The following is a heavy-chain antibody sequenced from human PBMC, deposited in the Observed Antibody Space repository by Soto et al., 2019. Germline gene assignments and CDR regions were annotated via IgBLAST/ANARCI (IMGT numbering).Heavy chain of an antibody. D-gene: IGHD6-6*01. Sequence: GGSLRLSCAASGFTFSSYAMSWVRQAPGKGLEWVSVISGSDDSTYYADSVKGRFTISRDNSKNTLYLQMNSLRAEDTAVYYCAKRSSSSIFDYWGQGTLVTVSS. J-gene: IGHJ4*02. CDR1: GFTFSSYA. V-gene: IGHV3-23*01. CDR2: ISGSDDST. CDR3: AKRSSSSIFDY.